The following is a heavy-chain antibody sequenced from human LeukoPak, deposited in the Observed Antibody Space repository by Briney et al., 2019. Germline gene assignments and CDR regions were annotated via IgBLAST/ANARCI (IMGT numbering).Heavy chain of an antibody. CDR2: IYPGDSET. Sequence: GESLKISCKGSGYSFTSYWIGWVRQMPGKGLEWMGIIYPGDSETRYSPSFQGHVTFSADTSISTAYLQWSSLKASDAAMYYCARHLLWFGDSFRDYYHYGMDVWGQGTTVTVSS. CDR1: GYSFTSYW. CDR3: ARHLLWFGDSFRDYYHYGMDV. J-gene: IGHJ6*02. D-gene: IGHD3-10*01. V-gene: IGHV5-51*01.